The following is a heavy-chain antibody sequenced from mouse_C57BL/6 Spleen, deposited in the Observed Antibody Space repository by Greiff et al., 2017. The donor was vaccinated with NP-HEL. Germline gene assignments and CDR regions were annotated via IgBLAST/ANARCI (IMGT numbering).Heavy chain of an antibody. CDR2: IHPNSGST. J-gene: IGHJ4*01. CDR3: ARIYDYDGGDYYAMDY. Sequence: QVQLQQPGAELVKPGASVKLSCKASGYTFTSYWMHWVKQRPGQGLEWIGMIHPNSGSTNYNEKFKSKATLTVDKSSSTAYMQLSSLTSEDSAVYYCARIYDYDGGDYYAMDYWGQGTSVTVSS. V-gene: IGHV1-64*01. CDR1: GYTFTSYW. D-gene: IGHD2-4*01.